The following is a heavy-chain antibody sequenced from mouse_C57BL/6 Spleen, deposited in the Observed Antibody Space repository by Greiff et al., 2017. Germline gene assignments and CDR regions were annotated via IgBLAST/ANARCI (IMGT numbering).Heavy chain of an antibody. D-gene: IGHD2-3*01. V-gene: IGHV1-72*01. J-gene: IGHJ2*01. CDR1: GYTFTSYW. CDR2: IDPNSGGT. Sequence: QVQLQQPGAELVKPGASVKLSCKASGYTFTSYWMHWVKQRPGRGLEWIGRIDPNSGGTKYNEKFKSKATLTVDKPSSTAYMKLSSLTSEDSAVYYCAREDYDGYYFDYWGQGTTLTVSS. CDR3: AREDYDGYYFDY.